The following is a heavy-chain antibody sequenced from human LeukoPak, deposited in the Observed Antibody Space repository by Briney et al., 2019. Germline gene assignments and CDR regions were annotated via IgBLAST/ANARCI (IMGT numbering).Heavy chain of an antibody. CDR2: ISGSGGST. Sequence: GGSLRLSCAASGFTVSSNYMSWVRQAPGKGLEWVSAISGSGGSTYYADSVKGRFTISRDNSKNTLYLQMNSLRAEDTAVYYCAKDLSKAAAGKRDWFDPWGQGTLVPVSS. D-gene: IGHD6-13*01. CDR1: GFTVSSNY. V-gene: IGHV3-23*01. J-gene: IGHJ5*02. CDR3: AKDLSKAAAGKRDWFDP.